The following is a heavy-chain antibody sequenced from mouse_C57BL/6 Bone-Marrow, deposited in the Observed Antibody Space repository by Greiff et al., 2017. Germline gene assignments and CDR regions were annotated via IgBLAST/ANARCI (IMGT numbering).Heavy chain of an antibody. CDR1: GYSITSGYY. J-gene: IGHJ4*01. CDR2: ISYDGSN. V-gene: IGHV3-6*01. CDR3: AREGFYGNYGDAMDY. D-gene: IGHD2-1*01. Sequence: EVKLVESGPGLVKPSQSLSLTCSVTGYSITSGYYWNWIRQFPGNKLEWMGYISYDGSNNYNPSLKNRISITRDTSKNQFFLKLNSVTTEDTATYYCAREGFYGNYGDAMDYWGQGTSVTVSS.